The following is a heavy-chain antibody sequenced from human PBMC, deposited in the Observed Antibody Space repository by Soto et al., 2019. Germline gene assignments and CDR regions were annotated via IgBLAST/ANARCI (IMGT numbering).Heavy chain of an antibody. V-gene: IGHV3-30*18. J-gene: IGHJ4*02. CDR1: GFTFSSYG. Sequence: GSLRLSCAASGFTFSSYGMHWVRQAPGKGLEWVAVISYDGSNKYYADSVKGRFTISRDNSKNTLYLQMNSLRAEDTAVYYCAKGQYSSLLLDYWGQGTLVTVSS. CDR2: ISYDGSNK. CDR3: AKGQYSSLLLDY. D-gene: IGHD6-6*01.